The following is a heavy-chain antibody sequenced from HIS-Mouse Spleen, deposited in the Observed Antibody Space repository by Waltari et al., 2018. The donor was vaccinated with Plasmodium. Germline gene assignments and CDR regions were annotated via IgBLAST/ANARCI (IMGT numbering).Heavy chain of an antibody. CDR2: IYYSGST. CDR3: ARGVLLANGRQIDAFDI. D-gene: IGHD3-3*01. J-gene: IGHJ3*02. V-gene: IGHV4-59*01. Sequence: QVQLQESGPGLVKPSETLSLTCTVSGGPISSYYWSWIRQPPGKGLEWIGYIYYSGSTNYNPSLKSRVTISVDTSKNQFSLKLSSVTAADTAVYYCARGVLLANGRQIDAFDIWGQGTMVTVSS. CDR1: GGPISSYY.